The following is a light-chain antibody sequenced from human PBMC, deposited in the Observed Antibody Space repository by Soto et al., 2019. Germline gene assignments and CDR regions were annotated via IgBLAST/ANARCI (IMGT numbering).Light chain of an antibody. V-gene: IGKV3-15*01. CDR2: GAA. Sequence: EIVMTQSPATLSLSPGERATLSCRAGQSVGTNVAWFQQKPGQPLRLLMYGAATWPSGIPVRFSGSGSGTDCTLTISSLPSEDFAIYYCQQYNTSTWTCGHGTKVDIK. CDR3: QQYNTSTWT. CDR1: QSVGTN. J-gene: IGKJ1*01.